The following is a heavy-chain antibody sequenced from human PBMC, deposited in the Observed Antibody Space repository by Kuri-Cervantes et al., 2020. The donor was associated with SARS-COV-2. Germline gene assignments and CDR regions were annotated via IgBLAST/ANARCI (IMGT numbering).Heavy chain of an antibody. Sequence: GGSLRLSCAASGFTFSSYSMNWVRQAPGKGLEWVSSISSSSSYIYYADSVKGRFTISRDNSKNTLYLQMSSLRAEDTAVYYCAREGLAAAAIFDYWGQGTLVTVSS. D-gene: IGHD6-13*01. V-gene: IGHV3-21*01. CDR2: ISSSSSYI. CDR3: AREGLAAAAIFDY. J-gene: IGHJ4*02. CDR1: GFTFSSYS.